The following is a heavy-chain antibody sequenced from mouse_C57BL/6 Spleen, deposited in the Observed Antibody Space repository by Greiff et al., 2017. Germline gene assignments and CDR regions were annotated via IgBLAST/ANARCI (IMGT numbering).Heavy chain of an antibody. Sequence: QVQMQQPGAELVKPGASVKMSCKASGYTFTSYWITWVKQRPGQGLEWIGDIYPGSGSTNYNEKFKSKATLTVDTSSSTAYMQRSSLTSEDSAVYYCARRHGYDEGFDDWGQGTTLTVSS. V-gene: IGHV1-55*01. CDR3: ARRHGYDEGFDD. D-gene: IGHD2-2*01. CDR2: IYPGSGST. CDR1: GYTFTSYW. J-gene: IGHJ2*01.